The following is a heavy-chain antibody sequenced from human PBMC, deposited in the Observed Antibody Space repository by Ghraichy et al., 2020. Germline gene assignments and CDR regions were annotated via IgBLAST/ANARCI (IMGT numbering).Heavy chain of an antibody. D-gene: IGHD3-22*01. J-gene: IGHJ4*02. CDR3: AKQPPYYYYDSSGYMLDY. CDR2: ISYDGSNK. Sequence: GGSLRLSCAASGFTFSSYGMHWVRQAPGKGLEWVAVISYDGSNKYYADSVKGRFTISRDNSKNTLYLQMNSLRAEDTAVYYCAKQPPYYYYDSSGYMLDYWGQGTLVTVSS. CDR1: GFTFSSYG. V-gene: IGHV3-30*18.